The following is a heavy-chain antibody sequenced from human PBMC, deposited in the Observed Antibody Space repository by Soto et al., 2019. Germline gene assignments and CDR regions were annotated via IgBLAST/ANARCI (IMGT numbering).Heavy chain of an antibody. Sequence: LILSCAASGFFFEDYAMHWVRQAPGKGLEWVSAISWNSGNIGYADSVKGRFTISRDNAKNSLYLQMNSLRTEDTAFYFCAKDMRSSQGGSYAAELWGQGTLVTVSS. CDR3: AKDMRSSQGGSYAAEL. CDR1: GFFFEDYA. CDR2: ISWNSGNI. D-gene: IGHD3-10*01. J-gene: IGHJ4*02. V-gene: IGHV3-9*01.